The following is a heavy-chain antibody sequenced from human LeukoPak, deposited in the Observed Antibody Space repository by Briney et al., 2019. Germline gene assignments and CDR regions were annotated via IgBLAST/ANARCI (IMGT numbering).Heavy chain of an antibody. Sequence: SETLSLTCTVSGGSIRSTTHYWSWIRQPPGKGLEWIGYIYHSGTTNYNPSLRSRVTISVDTSKNQFSLKLSSVTAADTAVYYCASAYSGDRLDYWGQGTLVTVSS. D-gene: IGHD2-21*02. J-gene: IGHJ4*02. CDR1: GGSIRSTTHY. CDR3: ASAYSGDRLDY. V-gene: IGHV4-61*01. CDR2: IYHSGTT.